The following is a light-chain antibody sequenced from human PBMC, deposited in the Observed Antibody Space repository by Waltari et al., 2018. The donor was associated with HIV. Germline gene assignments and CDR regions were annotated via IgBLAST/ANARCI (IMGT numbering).Light chain of an antibody. CDR1: SSDVGSYNL. Sequence: QSALTQPASVSGSPGQSITISCTGTSSDVGSYNLVSWYQQHPGKAPKVMMYEGSKRPSGVSNRFSGSKSGNTASLTISGLQAEDEADYYCCSYTGSSTRRPYVFGTGTKVTVL. CDR2: EGS. CDR3: CSYTGSSTRRPYV. J-gene: IGLJ1*01. V-gene: IGLV2-23*01.